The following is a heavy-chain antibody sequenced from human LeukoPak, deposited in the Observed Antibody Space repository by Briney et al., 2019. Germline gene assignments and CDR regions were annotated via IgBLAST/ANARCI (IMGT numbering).Heavy chain of an antibody. Sequence: ASVKVSCNASGYTFTSYGIGWVRQAPGQGLEWMGWISAYNGNTNYAQKLQGRVTMTTDTSTSTAYMELRSLRSDDTAVYYCARRGDGDPLYGMDVWGQGTTVTVSS. D-gene: IGHD4-17*01. CDR2: ISAYNGNT. CDR3: ARRGDGDPLYGMDV. CDR1: GYTFTSYG. J-gene: IGHJ6*02. V-gene: IGHV1-18*01.